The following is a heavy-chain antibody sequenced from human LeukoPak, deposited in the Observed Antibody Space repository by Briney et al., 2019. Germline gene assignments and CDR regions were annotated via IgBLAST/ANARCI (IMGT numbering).Heavy chain of an antibody. CDR3: ARDLPREGIDY. J-gene: IGHJ4*02. D-gene: IGHD3-10*01. Sequence: GGSLRLSCAASGFTFSSFSMIWVRQAPGKGWEWVSSISSSSSYIYYADSVRGRFTISRDNAKNSLYLQMNSLSAEDTAVYYCARDLPREGIDYWGQGTLVTVSS. CDR1: GFTFSSFS. CDR2: ISSSSSYI. V-gene: IGHV3-21*01.